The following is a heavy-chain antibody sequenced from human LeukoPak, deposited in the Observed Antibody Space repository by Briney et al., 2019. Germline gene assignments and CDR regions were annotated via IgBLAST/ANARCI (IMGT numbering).Heavy chain of an antibody. J-gene: IGHJ3*02. Sequence: SVKVSCKASGGTFSSYAISWVRQAPGQGLEWMGGIIPIFGTANYAQKFQGRVTITANESTSTAYMELSSLRSEDTAVYYCARCFDMGTDAFDIWGQGTMVTVSS. CDR1: GGTFSSYA. V-gene: IGHV1-69*13. D-gene: IGHD5-18*01. CDR3: ARCFDMGTDAFDI. CDR2: IIPIFGTA.